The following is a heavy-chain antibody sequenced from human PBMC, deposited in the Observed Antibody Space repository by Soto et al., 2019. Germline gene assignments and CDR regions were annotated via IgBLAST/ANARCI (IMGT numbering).Heavy chain of an antibody. J-gene: IGHJ5*02. CDR2: ISSSGSTI. D-gene: IGHD1-1*01. V-gene: IGHV3-48*03. CDR3: AIARYDRFDP. Sequence: EVQLVESGGGLVQPGGSLRLSCAASGFTFSSYEMNWVRQAPGKGLAWVSYISSSGSTIYYADSVKGRFTISRDNAKNSLYLQMNSLRAEDTAVYYCAIARYDRFDPWGQGTLVTVSS. CDR1: GFTFSSYE.